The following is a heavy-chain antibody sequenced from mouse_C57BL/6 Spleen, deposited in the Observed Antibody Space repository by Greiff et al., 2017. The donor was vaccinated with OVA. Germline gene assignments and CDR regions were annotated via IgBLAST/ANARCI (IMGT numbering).Heavy chain of an antibody. CDR2: INPSNGGT. D-gene: IGHD1-2*01. CDR1: GYTFTSYW. J-gene: IGHJ1*03. Sequence: QVQLQQPGTELVKPGASVKLSCKASGYTFTSYWMPWVKQRPGQGLEWIGNINPSNGGTNYNEKFKSKATLTVDKSSSTAYMQLSSLTSEDSAVYYCARSPPTAWYIDVWGTGTTVTVSS. CDR3: ARSPPTAWYIDV. V-gene: IGHV1-53*01.